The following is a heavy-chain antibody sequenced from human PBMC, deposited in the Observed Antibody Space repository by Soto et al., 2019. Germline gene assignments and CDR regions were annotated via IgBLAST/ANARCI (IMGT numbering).Heavy chain of an antibody. Sequence: GGSLRLSCAASGFTFSSYAMHWVRQAPGKGLEWVAVISYDGSNKYYADSVKGRFTISRDNSKNTLYLQMNSLRAEDTAVYYCARDRGITGTTIWLDPWGQGTLVTVSP. V-gene: IGHV3-30-3*01. CDR2: ISYDGSNK. CDR1: GFTFSSYA. D-gene: IGHD1-7*01. J-gene: IGHJ5*02. CDR3: ARDRGITGTTIWLDP.